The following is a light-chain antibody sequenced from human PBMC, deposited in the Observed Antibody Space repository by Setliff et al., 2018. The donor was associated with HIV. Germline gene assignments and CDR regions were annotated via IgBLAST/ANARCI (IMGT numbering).Light chain of an antibody. CDR3: QVWDSSSGLYG. J-gene: IGLJ1*01. V-gene: IGLV3-21*04. CDR1: NIGSKS. CDR2: YDS. Sequence: SYELTQPPSVSVAPGKTARITCGGNNIGSKSVHWYQQKPGQAPVLVIYYDSDRPSGIPERFSGSNSGNTATLTITRVEAGEEADYYCQVWDSSSGLYGVGTGTKV.